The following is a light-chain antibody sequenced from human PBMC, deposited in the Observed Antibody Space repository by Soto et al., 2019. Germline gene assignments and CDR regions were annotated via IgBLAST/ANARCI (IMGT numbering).Light chain of an antibody. CDR1: SSNIGSNY. V-gene: IGLV1-47*01. J-gene: IGLJ2*01. CDR2: RNN. Sequence: QSVLTQPPSASGTPGQRVTISCSGSSSNIGSNYVYWYQQLPGTAPKLLIYRNNQRPSRVPDRFSGSKSGTSASLAISGLRSEDEAAYYCAAWDDSLSAVVFGGGTKLTVL. CDR3: AAWDDSLSAVV.